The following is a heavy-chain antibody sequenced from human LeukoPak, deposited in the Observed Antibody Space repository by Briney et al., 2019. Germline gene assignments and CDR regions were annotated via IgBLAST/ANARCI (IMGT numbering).Heavy chain of an antibody. J-gene: IGHJ6*03. CDR3: ARQLGSSARYYYMDV. Sequence: GGSLKISCKGSGYSFTSYWIGWVRQMPGKGLEWMGIIYPGDSDTRYSPSFQGQVARSADNSSSTSYLQWSRLKASDTAMYYCARQLGSSARYYYMDVWGKGTTVTVSS. CDR2: IYPGDSDT. V-gene: IGHV5-51*01. D-gene: IGHD6-6*01. CDR1: GYSFTSYW.